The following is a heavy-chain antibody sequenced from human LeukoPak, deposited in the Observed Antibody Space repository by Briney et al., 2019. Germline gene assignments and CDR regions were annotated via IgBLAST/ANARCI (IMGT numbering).Heavy chain of an antibody. J-gene: IGHJ4*02. Sequence: GGSLRLSCAASGFTFSDYYMSWIRQAPGKGLEWVSYISSSGSTIYYADSVEGRFTISRDNAKNSLYLQMNSLRAEDTAVYYCARAGSDGYCSSTSCLDYWGQGTLVTVSS. CDR2: ISSSGSTI. CDR3: ARAGSDGYCSSTSCLDY. CDR1: GFTFSDYY. D-gene: IGHD2-2*01. V-gene: IGHV3-11*04.